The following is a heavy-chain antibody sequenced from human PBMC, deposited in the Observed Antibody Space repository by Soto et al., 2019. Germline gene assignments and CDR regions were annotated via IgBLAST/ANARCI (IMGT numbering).Heavy chain of an antibody. J-gene: IGHJ4*02. CDR1: GFTFSSYS. Sequence: EVQLVESGGGLVQPGGSLRLSCAAAGFTFSSYSMNWVRQAPGKGLEWVSYINSGSTTIYYADSVKGRFTISRDNAKNSLHLQMNSLRDEDTAVYYCARDAPRCSGGSCFELWGQGTLVTASS. D-gene: IGHD2-15*01. CDR2: INSGSTTI. V-gene: IGHV3-48*02. CDR3: ARDAPRCSGGSCFEL.